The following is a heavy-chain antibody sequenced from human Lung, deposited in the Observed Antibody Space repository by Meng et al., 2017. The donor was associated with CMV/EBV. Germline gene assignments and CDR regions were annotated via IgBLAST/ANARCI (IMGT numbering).Heavy chain of an antibody. J-gene: IGHJ4*02. V-gene: IGHV1-69*05. CDR2: IITLFGTP. Sequence: SVKVSCXASGGTYSTYGISWVRQAPGQGLEWMGGIITLFGTPNYAQRFQGRVTITTDESTSTTDMELRSLRSEDTAVYYRARSLMTTVTTLGYWGQGTLVTVSS. D-gene: IGHD4-17*01. CDR1: GGTYSTYG. CDR3: ARSLMTTVTTLGY.